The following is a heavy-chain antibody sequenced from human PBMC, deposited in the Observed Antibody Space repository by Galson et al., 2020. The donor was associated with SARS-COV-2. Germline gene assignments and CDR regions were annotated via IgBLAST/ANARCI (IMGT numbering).Heavy chain of an antibody. V-gene: IGHV4-31*03. Sequence: SLTCTVSGGSIRSGGYYWSWIRQHPGKGLEWIGYIYYSGSTYYNPSLKSRVTISVDTSKNQFSLKLSSVTAADTAVYYCARDSPGADGMDVWGQGTTVTVSS. CDR3: ARDSPGADGMDV. CDR1: GGSIRSGGYY. CDR2: IYYSGST. J-gene: IGHJ6*02.